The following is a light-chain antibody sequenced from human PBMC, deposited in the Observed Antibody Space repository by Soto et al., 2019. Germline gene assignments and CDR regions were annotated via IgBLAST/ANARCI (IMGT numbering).Light chain of an antibody. J-gene: IGKJ4*01. CDR1: QSVSSSY. CDR2: GAS. CDR3: PQYGRSPRT. Sequence: EFGLTQSPGTLSLSPGERATLSCWASQSVSSSYLAWDQQKPCQAPSLLIYGASSRATGIPDRFSGSGSGTDFTRTIRRLEPEDFEVYYWPQYGRSPRTCGGGNKVEI. V-gene: IGKV3-20*01.